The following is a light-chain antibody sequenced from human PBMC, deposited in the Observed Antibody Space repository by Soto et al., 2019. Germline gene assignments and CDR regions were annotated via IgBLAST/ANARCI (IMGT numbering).Light chain of an antibody. CDR2: AAS. CDR1: QSVSSNF. J-gene: IGKJ5*01. Sequence: EIVLTQSPGTLSLSPGERATLSCRASQSVSSNFLAWFQQQPGQAPRLLVYAASRRVTGIPDRFSGSGSGTDFTLTISRLEPEDFAVYFCQQYGGSPITFGQGPRLEIK. CDR3: QQYGGSPIT. V-gene: IGKV3-20*01.